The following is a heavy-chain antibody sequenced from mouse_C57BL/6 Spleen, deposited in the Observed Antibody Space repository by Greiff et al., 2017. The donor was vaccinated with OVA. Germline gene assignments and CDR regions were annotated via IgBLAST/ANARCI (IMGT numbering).Heavy chain of an antibody. Sequence: QVQLQQPGAELVRPGSSVKLSCKASGYTFTSYWMDWVKQRPGQGLEWIGNIYPSDSETHYSQKFKDKATLTVDKSSSTAYMQLSSLTSEDSAVYYWARGGFQAYWGQGTLVTVSA. V-gene: IGHV1-61*01. CDR2: IYPSDSET. J-gene: IGHJ3*01. CDR1: GYTFTSYW. CDR3: ARGGFQAY.